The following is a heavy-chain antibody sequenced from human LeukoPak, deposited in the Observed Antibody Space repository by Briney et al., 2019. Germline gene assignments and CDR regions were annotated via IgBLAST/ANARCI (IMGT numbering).Heavy chain of an antibody. CDR3: ARDRVYGSGTYTLDYYYYYMDV. D-gene: IGHD3-10*01. CDR2: IYYSGST. J-gene: IGHJ6*03. Sequence: SGTLSLTCTVSGGSISGYYWSWIRQPPGKGLEWIGYIYYSGSTNYNPSLKSRVTISVDTSKNQFSLKLSSVAAADTAVYYCARDRVYGSGTYTLDYYYYYMDVWGKGTTVTVSS. CDR1: GGSISGYY. V-gene: IGHV4-59*01.